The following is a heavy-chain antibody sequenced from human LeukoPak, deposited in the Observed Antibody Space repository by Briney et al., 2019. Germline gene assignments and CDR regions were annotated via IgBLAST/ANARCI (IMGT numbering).Heavy chain of an antibody. Sequence: PGGSLRLSCAASGFTFSSYSMNWVRQAPGKALEWVSSISSSGTYVYYADSVKGRFTISRDNAKNSLSLQMNRLRADDAAVYYCARASSKQLAGYLPDGFDIWGQGTMVTVSS. D-gene: IGHD3-9*01. CDR2: ISSSGTYV. CDR1: GFTFSSYS. CDR3: ARASSKQLAGYLPDGFDI. V-gene: IGHV3-21*01. J-gene: IGHJ3*02.